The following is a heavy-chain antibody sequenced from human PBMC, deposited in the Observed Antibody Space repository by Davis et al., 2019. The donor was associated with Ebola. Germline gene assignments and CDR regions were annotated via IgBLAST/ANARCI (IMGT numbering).Heavy chain of an antibody. V-gene: IGHV4-59*01. CDR1: GDLITSNY. CDR3: ASHLYESFGPSPFDAFDV. CDR2: IYHSGGT. D-gene: IGHD3-22*01. J-gene: IGHJ3*01. Sequence: PSETLSLTCNVSGDLITSNYWSWIRQPPGKGLEWIGYIYHSGGTHYNPSLRGRVTISVDTSTNHFSLRLGSVTAADTAVYYCASHLYESFGPSPFDAFDVWGRGTVVTVSS.